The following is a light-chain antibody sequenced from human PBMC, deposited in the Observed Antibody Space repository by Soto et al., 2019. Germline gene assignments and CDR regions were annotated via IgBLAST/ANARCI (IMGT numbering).Light chain of an antibody. CDR3: MRELQTRHT. CDR1: QSLLHSNGYNY. CDR2: LGS. Sequence: DIVRTQSPLSLPVTPGEPASISCRSSQSLLHSNGYNYLDWDLQKPGQSPQLLIYLGSNRASGVPDRYSDSGSSTDFTLKISRVQAEDVGVHYCMRELQTRHTFRLGTKLPI. J-gene: IGKJ2*01. V-gene: IGKV2-28*01.